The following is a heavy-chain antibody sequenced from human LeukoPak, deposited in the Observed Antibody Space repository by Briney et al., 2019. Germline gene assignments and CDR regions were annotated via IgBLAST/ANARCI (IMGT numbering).Heavy chain of an antibody. V-gene: IGHV3-43*01. J-gene: IGHJ3*02. CDR3: AKDLRNIRTLVDLQMI. CDR2: ISWDGGST. Sequence: PGGSLRLSCAASGFTFDDYTMHWVRQAPGKGLEWVSLISWDGGSTYYADSVKGRFTISRDNSKNSLYLQMNSLRTEDTALYYCAKDLRNIRTLVDLQMIWGQGTLVIVSS. D-gene: IGHD2-8*02. CDR1: GFTFDDYT.